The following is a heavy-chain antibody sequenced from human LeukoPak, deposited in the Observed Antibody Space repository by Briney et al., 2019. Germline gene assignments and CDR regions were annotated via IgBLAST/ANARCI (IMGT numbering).Heavy chain of an antibody. CDR3: AKSRVEVAGTGGFDT. CDR1: GFTFAIYH. Sequence: PGGSLRLSCAASGFTFAIYHMSWVRQAPGKGLEWVATIRGDGVYYADSVKGRFTISRDDSENTVYVQMNSLRAEDTALYYCAKSRVEVAGTGGFDTWGQGTLVAVSS. V-gene: IGHV3-23*01. D-gene: IGHD2-8*02. CDR2: IRGDGV. J-gene: IGHJ3*02.